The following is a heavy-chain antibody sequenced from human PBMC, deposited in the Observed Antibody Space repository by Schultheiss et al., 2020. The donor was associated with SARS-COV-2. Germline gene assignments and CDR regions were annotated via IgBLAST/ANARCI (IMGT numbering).Heavy chain of an antibody. D-gene: IGHD1-7*01. CDR2: IKQDGSEK. Sequence: GGSLRLSCAASGFTFSSYSMNWVRQAPGKGLEWVANIKQDGSEKYYVDSVKGRFTISRDNAKNSLYLQMNSLRAEDTAVYYCARDLELGGGYDAFDIWGQGTMVTVSS. J-gene: IGHJ3*02. V-gene: IGHV3-7*03. CDR3: ARDLELGGGYDAFDI. CDR1: GFTFSSYS.